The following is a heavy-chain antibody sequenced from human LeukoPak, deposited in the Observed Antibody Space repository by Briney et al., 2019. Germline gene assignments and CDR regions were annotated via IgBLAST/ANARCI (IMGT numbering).Heavy chain of an antibody. J-gene: IGHJ4*02. CDR3: AKGQSLRRGFWSGYKLDY. D-gene: IGHD3-3*01. V-gene: IGHV3-21*04. Sequence: PGGSLRLSCAASGFTFSSYSMNWVRQAPGKGLEWVSSISSSSSYIYYADSVKGRFTISRDNAKNSLYLQMNSLRAEDTAVYYCAKGQSLRRGFWSGYKLDYWGQGTLVTVSS. CDR1: GFTFSSYS. CDR2: ISSSSSYI.